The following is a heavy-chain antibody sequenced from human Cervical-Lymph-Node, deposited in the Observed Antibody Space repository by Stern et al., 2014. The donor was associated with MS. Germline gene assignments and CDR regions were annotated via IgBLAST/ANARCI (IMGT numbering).Heavy chain of an antibody. D-gene: IGHD4-17*01. CDR2: IYPGASNT. J-gene: IGHJ4*02. CDR1: EYSFATYW. CDR3: ARLAYGDYGYDY. V-gene: IGHV5-51*01. Sequence: EVQLEESGAEVKKPGESLKISCKGSEYSFATYWIGWVRQMPGKGLEWMAIIYPGASNTRYSPSFEGHVTVSADKSITTAYLQWSSLKTSDTAIYFCARLAYGDYGYDYWGQGTLVTVSS.